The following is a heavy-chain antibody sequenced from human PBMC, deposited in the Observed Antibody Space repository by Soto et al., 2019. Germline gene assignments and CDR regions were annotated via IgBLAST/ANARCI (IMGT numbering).Heavy chain of an antibody. Sequence: PGGSMRLSCAASGFTFSSCAMHWVRQVPGKGLEWLAVVSHDGSLYPYADSVKGRFSISRDNSRKTLYLQMNSLRPEDTAVYYCVKDRSDTWSFDYWGQGTLVTVSS. V-gene: IGHV3-30*18. CDR3: VKDRSDTWSFDY. J-gene: IGHJ4*02. CDR2: VSHDGSLY. D-gene: IGHD2-8*02. CDR1: GFTFSSCA.